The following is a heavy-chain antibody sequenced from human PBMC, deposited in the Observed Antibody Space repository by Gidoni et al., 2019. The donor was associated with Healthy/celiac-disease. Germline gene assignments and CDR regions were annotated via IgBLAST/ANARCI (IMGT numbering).Heavy chain of an antibody. CDR3: ARHGPDITMVRGVIITHYFDY. V-gene: IGHV3-33*01. J-gene: IGHJ4*02. D-gene: IGHD3-10*01. CDR1: GFTFSSYG. CDR2: VYYDGTNK. Sequence: QVQLVESGGGVVQPGRSLRLSCAASGFTFSSYGMPWVRQAPGKGLEWVAVVYYDGTNKYYADSVKGRFTISRDNSKNTLYLQMNSLRAEDTAVYYCARHGPDITMVRGVIITHYFDYWGQGTLVTVSS.